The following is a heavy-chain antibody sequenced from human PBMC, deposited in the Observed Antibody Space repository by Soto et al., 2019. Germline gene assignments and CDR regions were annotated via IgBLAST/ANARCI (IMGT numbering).Heavy chain of an antibody. CDR2: ISWNSATI. CDR1: GFTFDDYA. V-gene: IGHV3-9*01. J-gene: IGHJ3*02. CDR3: AKAQGDI. Sequence: VQLVESGGGLVQPGRSLRLSCVASGFTFDDYAMHWVRQAPGKGLEWVSGISWNSATIVYADSVKGRFTISRDNAKNSLYLQRNSLRAEVTALYYCAKAQGDIWGQGTMVTVSA.